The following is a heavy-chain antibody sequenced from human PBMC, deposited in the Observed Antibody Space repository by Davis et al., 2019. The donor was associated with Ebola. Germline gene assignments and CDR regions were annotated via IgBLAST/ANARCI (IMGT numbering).Heavy chain of an antibody. J-gene: IGHJ4*02. CDR1: GGSFSGYY. D-gene: IGHD2-15*01. CDR2: INHSGST. CDR3: AREEGYCSGGSCYSGPFDY. Sequence: SETLSLTCAVYGGSFSGYYWGWIRQPPGKGLEWIGEINHSGSTNYNPSLKSRVTISVDTSKNQFSLKLSSVTAADTAVYYCAREEGYCSGGSCYSGPFDYWGQGTLVTVSS. V-gene: IGHV4-34*01.